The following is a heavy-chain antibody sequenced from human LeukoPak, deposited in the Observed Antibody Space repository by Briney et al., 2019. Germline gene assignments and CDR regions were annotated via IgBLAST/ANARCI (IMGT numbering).Heavy chain of an antibody. CDR3: ARVAVAGVVDY. Sequence: SETLSPTCTVSGGSISSYYWSWIRQPPGKGLEWIGYIYYSGSTNYNPSLKSRVTISVDTSKNQFSLKLSSVTAADTAVYYCARVAVAGVVDYWGQGTLVTVSS. V-gene: IGHV4-59*08. D-gene: IGHD6-19*01. CDR2: IYYSGST. CDR1: GGSISSYY. J-gene: IGHJ4*02.